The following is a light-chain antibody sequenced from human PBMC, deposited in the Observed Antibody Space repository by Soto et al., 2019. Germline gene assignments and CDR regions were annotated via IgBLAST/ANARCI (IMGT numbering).Light chain of an antibody. Sequence: EILLTQSPATLSVSPGERATLSCRASQTISSSLAWYQHKFGQAPRLLIYGASRRATGIPDRFSGSGSGTDFTLTITSLEPEDFAVYYCQQRSNWPPITFGQGTRLEIK. J-gene: IGKJ5*01. CDR1: QTISSS. CDR2: GAS. CDR3: QQRSNWPPIT. V-gene: IGKV3-11*01.